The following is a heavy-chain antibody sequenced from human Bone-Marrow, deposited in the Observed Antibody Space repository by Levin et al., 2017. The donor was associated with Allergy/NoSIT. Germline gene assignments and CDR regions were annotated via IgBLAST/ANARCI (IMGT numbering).Heavy chain of an antibody. V-gene: IGHV3-23*01. D-gene: IGHD2-2*01. CDR1: GFTFSSYA. CDR3: AKVTKSVVVAAALGAFDI. J-gene: IGHJ3*02. Sequence: GESLKISCAASGFTFSSYAMSWVRQAPGKGLEWVSVISGSSGSTFYADSVKGRFTISRENSKNTLYLQMNSLRAEDTAVYYCAKVTKSVVVAAALGAFDIWGQGTMVTVSS. CDR2: ISGSSGST.